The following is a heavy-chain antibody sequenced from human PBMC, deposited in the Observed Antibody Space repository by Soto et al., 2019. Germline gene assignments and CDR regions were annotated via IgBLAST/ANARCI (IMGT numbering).Heavy chain of an antibody. D-gene: IGHD2-2*01. CDR3: ARVKRTPYGMDV. CDR1: GYTCTGHY. CDR2: VNPISGDT. V-gene: IGHV1-2*02. Sequence: GASVKVSCKASGYTCTGHYIHWVRQAPGQGLEWMGWVNPISGDTNCAQKFQDRVTMTRDTSITTAYMDLSRLVSGDTAVYYCARVKRTPYGMDVWGQGTTVTVSS. J-gene: IGHJ6*02.